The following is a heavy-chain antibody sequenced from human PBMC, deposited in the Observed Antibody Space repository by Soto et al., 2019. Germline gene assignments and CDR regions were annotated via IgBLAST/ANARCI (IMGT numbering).Heavy chain of an antibody. D-gene: IGHD5-12*01. CDR2: ISSSSSYI. J-gene: IGHJ4*02. V-gene: IGHV3-21*01. Sequence: GGSLRLSCAASGFTFSSYSMNWVRQAPGKGLEWVSSISSSSSYIYYADSVKGRFTISRDNAKNSLYLQMNSLRAEDTAVYYCVREITDIVATIGGLDFDYWGQGTLVTVSS. CDR1: GFTFSSYS. CDR3: VREITDIVATIGGLDFDY.